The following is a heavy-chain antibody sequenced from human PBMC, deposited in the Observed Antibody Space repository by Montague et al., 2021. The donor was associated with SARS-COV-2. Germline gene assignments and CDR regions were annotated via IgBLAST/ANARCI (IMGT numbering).Heavy chain of an antibody. V-gene: IGHV3-20*04. D-gene: IGHD6-13*01. CDR2: INWNGGST. CDR3: ASLSPHDGSIAAAGTLIDY. CDR1: GFPFDDYG. J-gene: IGHJ4*02. Sequence: SLRLSCAASGFPFDDYGMSWVRQAPGKGLEWVSGINWNGGSTGYADSVKGRFTISRDNAKNSLYLQMNSLRAEDTALYYCASLSPHDGSIAAAGTLIDYWGQGTRVTVSS.